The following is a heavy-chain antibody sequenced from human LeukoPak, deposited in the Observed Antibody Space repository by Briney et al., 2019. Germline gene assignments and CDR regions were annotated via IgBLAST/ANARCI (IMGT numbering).Heavy chain of an antibody. Sequence: SETLSLTCTVSGGSISSYYWNWIRQPPGKGLEWIGYIYYTGSTNYNPSLKSRVTISLDTSKNQFSLELTSVTAADTAVYYCARQRGSVGAFEIWGPGTIVTVSS. D-gene: IGHD3-10*01. J-gene: IGHJ3*02. V-gene: IGHV4-59*08. CDR1: GGSISSYY. CDR3: ARQRGSVGAFEI. CDR2: IYYTGST.